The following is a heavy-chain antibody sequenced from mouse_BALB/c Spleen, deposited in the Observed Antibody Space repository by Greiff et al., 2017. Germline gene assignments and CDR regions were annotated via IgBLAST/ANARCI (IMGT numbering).Heavy chain of an antibody. J-gene: IGHJ4*01. CDR3: TRLDYGSSYNAMDY. V-gene: IGHV1-5*01. CDR2: IYPGNSDT. CDR1: GYTFTSYW. Sequence: VQLKQSGTVLARPGASVKMSCKASGYTFTSYWMHWVKQRPGQGLEWIGAIYPGNSDTSYNQKFKGKAKLTAVTSTSTAYMELSSLTNEDSAVYYCTRLDYGSSYNAMDYWGQGTSVTVSS. D-gene: IGHD1-1*01.